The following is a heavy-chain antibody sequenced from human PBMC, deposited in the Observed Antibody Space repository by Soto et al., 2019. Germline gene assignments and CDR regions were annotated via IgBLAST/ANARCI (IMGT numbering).Heavy chain of an antibody. D-gene: IGHD3-22*01. J-gene: IGHJ4*02. CDR3: ARDSLYYYDSSGPPSDY. CDR2: IWYDGSNK. V-gene: IGHV3-33*01. CDR1: GFTFSSYG. Sequence: GGSLRLSCAASGFTFSSYGMHWVRQAPGKGLEWVAVIWYDGSNKYYADSVKGRFTISRDNSKNTLYLQMNSLRAEDTAVYYCARDSLYYYDSSGPPSDYWGQGTLDTVSS.